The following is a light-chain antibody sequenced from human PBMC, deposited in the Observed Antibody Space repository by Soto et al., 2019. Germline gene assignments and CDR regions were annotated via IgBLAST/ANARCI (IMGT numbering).Light chain of an antibody. J-gene: IGLJ1*01. Sequence: QSVLTQPASVSGSPGQSITISCTGTSSDFGNYNLVSWYQQHPGKVPKLILFEVNKRPSGVSGRFSGSKSGNTASLTISGLQAEDEADYYCCSFTSSNTHVFRTGPKVPVL. CDR3: CSFTSSNTHV. V-gene: IGLV2-23*02. CDR1: SSDFGNYNL. CDR2: EVN.